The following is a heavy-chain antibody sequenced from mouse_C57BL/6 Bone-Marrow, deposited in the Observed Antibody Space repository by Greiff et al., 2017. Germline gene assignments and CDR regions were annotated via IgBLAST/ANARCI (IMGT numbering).Heavy chain of an antibody. Sequence: VQLQQSGPELVKPGASVKISCKASGYAFSSSWMNWVKQRPGKGLEWIGRIYPGDGDTNYNGKFKGKATLTADKSSSTAYMQLSSLTSEDSAVYFCAREGRRGFAYWGQGTLVTVSA. D-gene: IGHD2-12*01. CDR2: IYPGDGDT. CDR1: GYAFSSSW. J-gene: IGHJ3*01. CDR3: AREGRRGFAY. V-gene: IGHV1-82*01.